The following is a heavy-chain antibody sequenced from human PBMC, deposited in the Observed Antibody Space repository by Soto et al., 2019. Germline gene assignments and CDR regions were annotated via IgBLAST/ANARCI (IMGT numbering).Heavy chain of an antibody. CDR3: PRVSGYGSGSSLYHCFGC. CDR2: IKTDASEK. CDR1: GFTLRSYW. Sequence: EGCLRRSWAAAGFTLRSYWMSWVRQAPGKGLEWLATIKTDASEKKYVDSVKGRFTVSRDNAKNSLYLQMDSLRAEDTAVYYCPRVSGYGSGSSLYHCFGCWRHGTLVTAS. J-gene: IGHJ5*01. D-gene: IGHD3-10*01. V-gene: IGHV3-7*01.